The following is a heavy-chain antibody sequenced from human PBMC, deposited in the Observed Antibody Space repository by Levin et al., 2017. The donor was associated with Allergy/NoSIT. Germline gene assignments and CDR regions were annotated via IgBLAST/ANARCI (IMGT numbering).Heavy chain of an antibody. Sequence: SETLSLTCTVSGDSVSSDSFHWSWLRQPPGKGLEWIGSFYYSGSTNYNPSLNSRVTILVDTSNNQLSLKLTSVTAADTAVYYCARLRRTIGWFSFDYWGQGMLVTVSS. J-gene: IGHJ4*02. D-gene: IGHD6-19*01. CDR2: FYYSGST. CDR1: GDSVSSDSFH. V-gene: IGHV4-61*01. CDR3: ARLRRTIGWFSFDY.